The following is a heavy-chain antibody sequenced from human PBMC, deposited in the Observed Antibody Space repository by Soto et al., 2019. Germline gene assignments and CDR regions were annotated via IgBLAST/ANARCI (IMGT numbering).Heavy chain of an antibody. D-gene: IGHD3-22*01. CDR1: GYSISSGYY. CDR2: IYHSGST. V-gene: IGHV4-38-2*02. Sequence: SETLSLTCAVSGYSISSGYYWGWIRQPPGKGLEWIGSIYHSGSTYYNPSLKSRVTISVDTSKNQFSLKLSSVTAADTAVYYCARDYYYYDSSGYYYEGWFDPWGQGTLVTVSS. CDR3: ARDYYYYDSSGYYYEGWFDP. J-gene: IGHJ5*02.